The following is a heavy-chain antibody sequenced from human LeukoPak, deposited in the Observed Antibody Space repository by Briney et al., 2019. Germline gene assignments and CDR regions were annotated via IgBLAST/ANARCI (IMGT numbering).Heavy chain of an antibody. Sequence: GESLKISCKGSGYSFTSYWISWVRQMPGKGLEWMGRIDPSDFYNNYSPSFQGHVTISADKSITTAYLQWSSLKASDTAIYYCARQSSRYSSNFDYWGQGTLVTVSS. J-gene: IGHJ4*02. D-gene: IGHD5-18*01. CDR1: GYSFTSYW. CDR3: ARQSSRYSSNFDY. CDR2: IDPSDFYN. V-gene: IGHV5-10-1*01.